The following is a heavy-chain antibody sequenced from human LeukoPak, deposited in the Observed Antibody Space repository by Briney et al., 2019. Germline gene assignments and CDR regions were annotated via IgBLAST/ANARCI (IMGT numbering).Heavy chain of an antibody. J-gene: IGHJ4*02. Sequence: SETLSLTCAVYGGSFSGYYWSWVRQPPGKGLEWIGEINHSGSTNYNPSLKSRVTISVDTSKNQFSLKLSSVTAADTAVYYCAGDNYDVGVWGQGTLVTVSS. CDR2: INHSGST. CDR3: AGDNYDVGV. D-gene: IGHD4-11*01. V-gene: IGHV4-34*01. CDR1: GGSFSGYY.